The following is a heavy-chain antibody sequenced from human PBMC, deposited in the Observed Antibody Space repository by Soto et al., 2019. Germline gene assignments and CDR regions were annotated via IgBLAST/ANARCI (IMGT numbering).Heavy chain of an antibody. J-gene: IGHJ4*02. CDR1: GFTFNTYA. CDR3: ARYRSDGGASFDS. D-gene: IGHD3-9*01. V-gene: IGHV3-23*01. CDR2: ITTRGART. Sequence: GGSLRLSCAASGFTFNTYAMTWVRQTPGKGLEWVSFITTRGARTYYADPVRGRFTISTDSSRNTLYLQMNSLRPDDTAVYFCARYRSDGGASFDSWGQGTRVTVSS.